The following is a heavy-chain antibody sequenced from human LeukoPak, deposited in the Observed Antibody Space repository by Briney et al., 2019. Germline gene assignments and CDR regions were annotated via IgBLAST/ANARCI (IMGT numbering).Heavy chain of an antibody. D-gene: IGHD6-19*01. CDR2: ISGSGGRT. CDR1: GFMFSSYG. Sequence: PGGSLRLSCAASGFMFSSYGTSWVRQAPGKGLEWVSGISGSGGRTYYAGSVKGRFTISRDNSKNTLYLQMNSLRAEDTALYYCAKDKVSGWPYYYGLDVWGQRTTVTVSS. V-gene: IGHV3-23*01. CDR3: AKDKVSGWPYYYGLDV. J-gene: IGHJ6*02.